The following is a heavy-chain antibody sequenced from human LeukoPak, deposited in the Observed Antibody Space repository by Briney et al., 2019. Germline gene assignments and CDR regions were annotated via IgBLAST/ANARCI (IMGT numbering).Heavy chain of an antibody. CDR1: GYSFTSYW. D-gene: IGHD2-2*01. J-gene: IGHJ3*02. CDR3: ARRLGYCSSTSCYPTRAQNTGDAFDI. V-gene: IGHV5-51*01. CDR2: IYPGDSDT. Sequence: GESLKISCKGSGYSFTSYWIGWVRQMPGKGLEWMGIIYPGDSDTRYSPSFQGQVTISADKSISTAYLQWSSLKASDTAMYYCARRLGYCSSTSCYPTRAQNTGDAFDIWGQGTMVTVSS.